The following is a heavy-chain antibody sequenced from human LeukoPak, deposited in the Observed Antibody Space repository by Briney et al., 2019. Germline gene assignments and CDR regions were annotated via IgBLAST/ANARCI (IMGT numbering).Heavy chain of an antibody. J-gene: IGHJ4*02. CDR2: VTNNNGAM. CDR3: ARALADNRGYYLGFDY. V-gene: IGHV3-11*04. CDR1: GFTFSDYY. D-gene: IGHD3-22*01. Sequence: GGCLRLSCAASGFTFSDYYMGWIRGAPGKGLGWISYVTNNNGAMVYAGSLEGRFTIFRDNAKNSLYLQMNSLRPDDTAVYYCARALADNRGYYLGFDYWGRGTLVTVSS.